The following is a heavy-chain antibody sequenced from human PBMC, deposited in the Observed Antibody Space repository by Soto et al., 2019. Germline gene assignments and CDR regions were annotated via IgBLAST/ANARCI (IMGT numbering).Heavy chain of an antibody. D-gene: IGHD6-13*01. J-gene: IGHJ4*02. CDR3: ARTLGGSSSPY. CDR1: GFTFCNAW. Sequence: GGSLRLSCAASGFTFCNAWMSWVRQAPGEGLVWVSRINSDGSSTNYADSVKGRFTISRDNAKNTLYLQMNSLRAEDTAVYYCARTLGGSSSPYWGQGTLVTVSS. CDR2: INSDGSST. V-gene: IGHV3-74*01.